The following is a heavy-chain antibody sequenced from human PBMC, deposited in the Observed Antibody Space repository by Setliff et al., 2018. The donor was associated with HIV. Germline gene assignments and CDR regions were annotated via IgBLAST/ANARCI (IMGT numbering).Heavy chain of an antibody. Sequence: GASVKVSCKASGYTFTSYGISWVRQAPGQGLEWMGWISAYNGNTNYAQKLQGRVTRTTDTSTSTAYMELRSLRSDDTAVYHCARSDYVWGSYPDKLGYWGQGTLVT. J-gene: IGHJ4*02. CDR2: ISAYNGNT. V-gene: IGHV1-18*01. CDR1: GYTFTSYG. D-gene: IGHD3-16*01. CDR3: ARSDYVWGSYPDKLGY.